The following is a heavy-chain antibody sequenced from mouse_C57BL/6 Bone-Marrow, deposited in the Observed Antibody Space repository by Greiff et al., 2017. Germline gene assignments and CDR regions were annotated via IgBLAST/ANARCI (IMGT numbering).Heavy chain of an antibody. CDR3: TRGDYDLFAY. CDR1: GYTFTSYW. J-gene: IGHJ3*01. Sequence: QVQLQQPGPGLVKPGASVKMSCKASGYTFTSYWLTWVKQRPGQGLEWIGDIYPGSGSTNYNEKFKSKATLTVDTSSSTAYMQLSRLPAEDSAVYSGTRGDYDLFAYWGQGTLLTVSA. V-gene: IGHV1-55*01. D-gene: IGHD2-4*01. CDR2: IYPGSGST.